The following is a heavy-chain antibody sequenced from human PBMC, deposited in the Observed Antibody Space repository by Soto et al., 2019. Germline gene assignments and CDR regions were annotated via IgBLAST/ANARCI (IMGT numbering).Heavy chain of an antibody. V-gene: IGHV4-34*01. CDR1: GGSFSGYY. Sequence: PSETLSLTCAVYGGSFSGYYWSWIRQPPGKGLEWIGEINHSGSTNYNPSLKSRVTISVDTSKNQFSLKLSSVTAADTAVYYCARGDHKGSSSHYYYYGMDVWGQGTTVTVSS. CDR2: INHSGST. CDR3: ARGDHKGSSSHYYYYGMDV. D-gene: IGHD6-6*01. J-gene: IGHJ6*02.